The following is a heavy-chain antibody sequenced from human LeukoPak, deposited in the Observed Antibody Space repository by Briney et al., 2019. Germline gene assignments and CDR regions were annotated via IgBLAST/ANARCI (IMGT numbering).Heavy chain of an antibody. Sequence: SETLSLTCTVSGGSISSYYWSWIRQPAGKGLEWIGRIYTSGSTNYNPSLKSRVTMSVDTSKNQFSLKLSSVTAADTAVYYCARDRRRDAGYRDSNWFDPWGRGTLVTVSS. CDR3: ARDRRRDAGYRDSNWFDP. J-gene: IGHJ5*02. V-gene: IGHV4-4*07. CDR1: GGSISSYY. D-gene: IGHD3-9*01. CDR2: IYTSGST.